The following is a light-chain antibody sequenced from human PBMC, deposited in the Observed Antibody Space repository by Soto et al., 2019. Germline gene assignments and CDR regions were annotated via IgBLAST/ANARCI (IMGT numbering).Light chain of an antibody. J-gene: IGKJ1*01. V-gene: IGKV3-20*01. CDR2: GAS. CDR3: QQYGSSLRT. CDR1: QSVSSSY. Sequence: VVLTQSPGSLALSPGERATLSCRASQSVSSSYLAWYQQKPGQAPRLLIYGASSRATGIPDRFSGSGSGTDFTLTISRLEPEDFAVYYCQQYGSSLRTFGQGTKV.